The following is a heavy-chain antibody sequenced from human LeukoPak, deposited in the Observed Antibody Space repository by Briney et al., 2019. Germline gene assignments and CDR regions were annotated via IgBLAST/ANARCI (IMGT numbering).Heavy chain of an antibody. V-gene: IGHV1-8*02. Sequence: ASVKVSCKASGCTFSSYAISWVRQAPGQGLEWMGWMNPNSGNTGYAQKFQGRVTMTRNTSISTAYMELSSLRSEDTAVYYCARGTPAERYFDWNNWFDHWGQGTLVTVSS. J-gene: IGHJ5*02. CDR2: MNPNSGNT. CDR3: ARGTPAERYFDWNNWFDH. D-gene: IGHD3-9*01. CDR1: GCTFSSYA.